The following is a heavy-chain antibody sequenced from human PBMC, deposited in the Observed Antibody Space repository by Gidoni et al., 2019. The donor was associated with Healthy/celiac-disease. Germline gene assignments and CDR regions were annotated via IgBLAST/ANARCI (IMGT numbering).Heavy chain of an antibody. Sequence: QVQLQQWGAGLLKPSETLSLTCAVYGGSFSGYYWSWIRQPPGKGLEWIGEINHSGSTNYTPSLKSRVTISVDTSKNQFSLKLSSVTAADTAVYYCARRGYCSSTSCKPLPDYWGQGTLVTVSS. V-gene: IGHV4-34*01. J-gene: IGHJ4*02. CDR3: ARRGYCSSTSCKPLPDY. CDR1: GGSFSGYY. CDR2: INHSGST. D-gene: IGHD2-2*01.